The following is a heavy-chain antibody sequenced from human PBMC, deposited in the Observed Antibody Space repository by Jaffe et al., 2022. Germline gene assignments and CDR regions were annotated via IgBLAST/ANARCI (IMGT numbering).Heavy chain of an antibody. V-gene: IGHV3-30*02. D-gene: IGHD6-13*01. CDR2: IRYDGSNK. CDR1: GFTFSSYG. Sequence: QVQLVESGGGVVQPGGSLRLSCAASGFTFSSYGMHWVRQAPGKGLEWVAFIRYDGSNKYYADSVKGRFTISRDNSKNTLYLQMNSLRAEDTAVYYCAKGGIAAAEDAFDIWGQGTMVTVSS. CDR3: AKGGIAAAEDAFDI. J-gene: IGHJ3*02.